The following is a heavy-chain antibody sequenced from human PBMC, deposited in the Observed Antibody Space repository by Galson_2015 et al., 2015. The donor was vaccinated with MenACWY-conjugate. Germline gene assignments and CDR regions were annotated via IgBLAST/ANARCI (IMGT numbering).Heavy chain of an antibody. CDR1: GYTFTNYA. J-gene: IGHJ6*02. D-gene: IGHD2-2*01. V-gene: IGHV1-3*01. Sequence: SVKVSCKASGYTFTNYAMHWVRQAPGQRLEWMGWINAGNGNTKYSQKFQGIVTITSDTSASTAYMELSSLRSEDTAVYYCAREIVVAPAATWGDYYYGMDVWGQGTPVTVS. CDR2: INAGNGNT. CDR3: AREIVVAPAATWGDYYYGMDV.